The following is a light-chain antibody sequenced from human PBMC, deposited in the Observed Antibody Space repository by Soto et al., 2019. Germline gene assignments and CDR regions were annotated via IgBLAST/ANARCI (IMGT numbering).Light chain of an antibody. CDR3: QQYNSYYWT. J-gene: IGKJ1*01. Sequence: DIQMTQSPTSLSPSVGYSVAITCRASQSISTYLHWYQQKPGKAPKLLIYAASSLQSGVPSRFSGSGSGTEFTLTISSLQPDDFATYYCQQYNSYYWTFGQGTKVDIK. CDR1: QSISTY. V-gene: IGKV1-5*01. CDR2: AAS.